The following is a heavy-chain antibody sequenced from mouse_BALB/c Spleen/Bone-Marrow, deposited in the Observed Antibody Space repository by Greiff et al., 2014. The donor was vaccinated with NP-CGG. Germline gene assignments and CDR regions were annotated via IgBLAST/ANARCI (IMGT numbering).Heavy chain of an antibody. CDR3: ARGGIYDGYSY. CDR2: IDPSTGYT. D-gene: IGHD2-3*01. Sequence: VQLQQSGAELAKPRASVKMSCKASGYTFTNYWMHWVKQRPGQGLEWIGYIDPSTGYTEYNQKFKDKATLTADKSSITAYMQLSSLTSEDSAVYYCARGGIYDGYSYWGQGTLVTVSA. J-gene: IGHJ3*01. V-gene: IGHV1-7*01. CDR1: GYTFTNYW.